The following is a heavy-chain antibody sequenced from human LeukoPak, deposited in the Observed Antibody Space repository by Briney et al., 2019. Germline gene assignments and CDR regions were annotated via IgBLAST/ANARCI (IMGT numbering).Heavy chain of an antibody. CDR2: ISSSSSTI. D-gene: IGHD6-13*01. Sequence: PGGSLRLSCAASGFTFSSYSMNWVRQAPGKGLEWVSYISSSSSTIYYADSVKGRFTISRGNAKNSLYLQMNSLRAEDTAVYYCARGWQQPYWYFDLCGRGTLVTVSS. V-gene: IGHV3-48*01. CDR1: GFTFSSYS. J-gene: IGHJ2*01. CDR3: ARGWQQPYWYFDL.